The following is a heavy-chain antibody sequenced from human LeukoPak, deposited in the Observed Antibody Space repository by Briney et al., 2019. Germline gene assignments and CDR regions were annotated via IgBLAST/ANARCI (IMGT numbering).Heavy chain of an antibody. CDR2: IRYDGSNK. V-gene: IGHV3-30*02. D-gene: IGHD3-22*01. J-gene: IGHJ4*02. Sequence: PGGSLRLSCAASRFTFSRYGVHWVRQAPGKGLEWVAFIRYDGSNKHYADSVKGRFTISRDNSKNTLYLQMNSLRAEDTAVYYCAKDDTDSSGYYLSEEDYWGQGTLVTVSS. CDR1: RFTFSRYG. CDR3: AKDDTDSSGYYLSEEDY.